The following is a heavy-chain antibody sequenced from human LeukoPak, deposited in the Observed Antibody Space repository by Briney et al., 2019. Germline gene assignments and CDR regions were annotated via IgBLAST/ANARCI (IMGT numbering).Heavy chain of an antibody. V-gene: IGHV4-59*01. CDR1: SGSITNYY. J-gene: IGHJ4*02. CDR2: IYYMGST. D-gene: IGHD2-15*01. CDR3: ARNYCTGGSCYVNDY. Sequence: PSETLSLTCTVSSGSITNYYWSWIRQPPGKGLEWIGFIYYMGSTNYNPSLKSRVTMSIDTSKNQFSLKLTSVTAADTAVYYCARNYCTGGSCYVNDYWGQGTLVTVSS.